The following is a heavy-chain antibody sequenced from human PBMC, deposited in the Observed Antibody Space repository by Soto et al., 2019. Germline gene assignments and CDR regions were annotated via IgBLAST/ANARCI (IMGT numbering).Heavy chain of an antibody. CDR3: ARGGFSADDDSDWFDP. CDR1: GGSISSPTYY. Sequence: QVPLQEPGPGLVKPSETLSLTCSVSGGSISSPTYYWGWVRRAPGGGPGRIGNIFYNGRTAYNPSAQSRVTISVDTSENQFSLRLAPVTDADTAVYYCARGGFSADDDSDWFDPWGHGTLVTLS. V-gene: IGHV4-39*02. J-gene: IGHJ5*02. D-gene: IGHD5-12*01. CDR2: IFYNGRT.